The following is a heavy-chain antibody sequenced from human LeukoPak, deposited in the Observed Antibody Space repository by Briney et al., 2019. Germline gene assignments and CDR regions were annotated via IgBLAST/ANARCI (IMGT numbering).Heavy chain of an antibody. CDR1: GYTFTGYY. CDR2: INPNSGGT. V-gene: IGHV1-2*02. CDR3: AREMVMGIDSSGSGDAFDI. J-gene: IGHJ3*02. Sequence: ASVKVSCKASGYTFTGYYMHWVRQAPGQGLEWMGWINPNSGGTNYAQKFQGRVTMTRDTSISTAYMELSRLRSDDTAVCYCAREMVMGIDSSGSGDAFDIWGQGTMVTVSS. D-gene: IGHD3-22*01.